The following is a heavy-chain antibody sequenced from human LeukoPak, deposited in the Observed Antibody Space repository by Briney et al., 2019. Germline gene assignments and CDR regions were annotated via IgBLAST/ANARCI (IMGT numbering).Heavy chain of an antibody. CDR2: ISSSSYL. CDR3: ARDWSGYGSGSYYNPISMDV. CDR1: GFTFSSYS. V-gene: IGHV3-21*01. J-gene: IGHJ6*04. D-gene: IGHD3-10*01. Sequence: GGSLRLSCAASGFTFSSYSMNWVRQAPGKGLEWVSSISSSSYLYYADSVKGRFTISRDNAKNSLYLQMNSLRAEDTAVYYCARDWSGYGSGSYYNPISMDVWGKGTTVTVSS.